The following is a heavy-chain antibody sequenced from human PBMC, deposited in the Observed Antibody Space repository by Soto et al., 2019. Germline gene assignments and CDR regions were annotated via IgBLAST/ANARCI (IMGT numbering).Heavy chain of an antibody. CDR1: GFVFSDYS. CDR2: ISSSGTNT. D-gene: IGHD1-7*01. J-gene: IGHJ4*02. CDR3: TRGTKGGSPPL. V-gene: IGHV3-48*02. Sequence: GGSLRLSCAGSGFVFSDYSMNWVRQAPGRGLEWVSHISSSGTNTYYAASVRGRFTISRDNAKNSLFLRMISLKDDDTAVYYCTRGTKGGSPPLWGRGTLVTVSS.